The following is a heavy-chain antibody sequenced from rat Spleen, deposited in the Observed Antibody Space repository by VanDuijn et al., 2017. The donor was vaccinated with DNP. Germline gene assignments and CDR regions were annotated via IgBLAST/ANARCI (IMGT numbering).Heavy chain of an antibody. V-gene: IGHV2-6*01. J-gene: IGHJ2*01. CDR2: ISSGGST. D-gene: IGHD5-1*01. CDR3: ARDWELFDY. Sequence: LEWIAAISSGGSTYYNSALKSRLSISRDTSKSQVFLKMSSLQTEDTATYYCARDWELFDYWGQGVMVTVSS.